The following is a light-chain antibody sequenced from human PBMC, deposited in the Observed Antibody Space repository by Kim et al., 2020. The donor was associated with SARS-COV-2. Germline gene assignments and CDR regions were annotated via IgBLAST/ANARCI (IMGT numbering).Light chain of an antibody. CDR3: MQALQSHKT. Sequence: ASTSFRSIQSLLHTNEYNNLGWAVQTPGRSPQLLLYLDYKRASGLPDRLRGSEAGTDFTLNISRVGAEDVGVYYCMQALQSHKTFGQGAKVDI. CDR1: QSLLHTNEYNN. J-gene: IGKJ1*01. V-gene: IGKV2-28*01. CDR2: LDY.